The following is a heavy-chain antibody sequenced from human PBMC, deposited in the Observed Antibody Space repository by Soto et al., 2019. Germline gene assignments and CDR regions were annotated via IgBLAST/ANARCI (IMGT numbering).Heavy chain of an antibody. CDR2: INPADSDI. D-gene: IGHD3-16*01. Sequence: LKISCQGSGYSFTSNWIGWVRQMPGKGLEWMGIINPADSDIKYSPSFQGQVTISADKSIGTAYLQWSSLKASDTAMYYCARHQRDDASRKIDCWGQGTLVTVSS. CDR1: GYSFTSNW. CDR3: ARHQRDDASRKIDC. J-gene: IGHJ4*02. V-gene: IGHV5-51*01.